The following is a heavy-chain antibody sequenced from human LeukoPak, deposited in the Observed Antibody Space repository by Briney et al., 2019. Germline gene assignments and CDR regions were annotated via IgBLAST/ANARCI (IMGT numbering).Heavy chain of an antibody. Sequence: GGSLRLSCAASGFTFSDYNMNWVRQAPGRGLEWVSYITNGGSTIHHADSVKGRFTISRDNAKKTLYLQMNSLRAEDTAVYYCARSIGLTGEVVHVWGQGTTVTVSS. D-gene: IGHD3-9*01. J-gene: IGHJ6*02. CDR2: ITNGGSTI. V-gene: IGHV3-11*01. CDR1: GFTFSDYN. CDR3: ARSIGLTGEVVHV.